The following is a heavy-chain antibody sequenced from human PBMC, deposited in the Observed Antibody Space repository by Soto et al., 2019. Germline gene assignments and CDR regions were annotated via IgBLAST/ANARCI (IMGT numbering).Heavy chain of an antibody. CDR2: ISAYNGNT. CDR1: GYTFTSYG. V-gene: IGHV1-18*01. J-gene: IGHJ5*02. D-gene: IGHD2-21*02. Sequence: QVQLVQSGAEVKKPGASVKVSCKASGYTFTSYGISWVRQAPGQGLEWMGWISAYNGNTNYAQKLQGSVTMTTDTSTGIAYMELRSMRSDATAVYYCASAPAPVVTRYNWFDPWGQGPLVIVSS. CDR3: ASAPAPVVTRYNWFDP.